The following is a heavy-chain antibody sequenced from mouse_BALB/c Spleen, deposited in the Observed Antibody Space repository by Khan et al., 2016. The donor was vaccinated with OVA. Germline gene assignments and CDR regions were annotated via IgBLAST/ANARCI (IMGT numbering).Heavy chain of an antibody. J-gene: IGHJ3*01. CDR3: ATRGYDYGRGAWFAY. CDR2: IWSAGST. CDR1: GFSLTNYS. D-gene: IGHD2-2*01. V-gene: IGHV2-2*02. Sequence: VQLQESGPGLVQPSQSLSITCTVTGFSLTNYSVHWVRQSPGKGLEWLGVIWSAGSTDYNAAFISRLSISKDNSRSQVFFKMNSLQPNDTAIYYCATRGYDYGRGAWFAYWGQGTLVTVSA.